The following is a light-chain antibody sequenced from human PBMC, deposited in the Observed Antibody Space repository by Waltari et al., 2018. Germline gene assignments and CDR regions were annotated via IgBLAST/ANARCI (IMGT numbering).Light chain of an antibody. CDR1: QSISNW. Sequence: DIQMTQSPSSVSAFVGDRVTITCRASQSISNWLAWYQQKPGKAPKLLIYGASDLHSGVPSRFSGSGSGTDFTVTISSLQPEDIATYYCQQHDNLPLTFGPGTKVEIK. CDR3: QQHDNLPLT. CDR2: GAS. J-gene: IGKJ3*01. V-gene: IGKV1-12*01.